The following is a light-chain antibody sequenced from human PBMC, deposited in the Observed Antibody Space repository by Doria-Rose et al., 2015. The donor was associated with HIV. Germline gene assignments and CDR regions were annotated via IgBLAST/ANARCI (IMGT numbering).Light chain of an antibody. CDR3: QQYCDTPS. J-gene: IGKJ3*01. V-gene: IGKV4-1*01. CDR1: QSLLYTSKNY. CDR2: WVS. Sequence: TQSPESLGMSLGERATLNCKSNQSLLYTSKNYLAWYQQKPGQPPKLLIYWVSTRQSGVPARFSGSGSGTDFTLTISSLEAEDVAVYYCQQYCDTPSFGPGTTVDIK.